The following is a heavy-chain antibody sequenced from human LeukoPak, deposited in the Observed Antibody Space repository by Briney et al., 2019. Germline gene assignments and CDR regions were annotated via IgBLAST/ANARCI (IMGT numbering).Heavy chain of an antibody. D-gene: IGHD6-6*01. CDR2: ISYDGSNK. J-gene: IGHJ4*02. Sequence: GGSLRLSCAASGFTFSSYAMHWVRQAPGKGLEWVAVISYDGSNKYYADSVKGRFTISRDNSKNTLYLQMNSLRAEDTAVYYCARAKIAAEILDTDYWGQGTLVTVSS. CDR1: GFTFSSYA. CDR3: ARAKIAAEILDTDY. V-gene: IGHV3-30*04.